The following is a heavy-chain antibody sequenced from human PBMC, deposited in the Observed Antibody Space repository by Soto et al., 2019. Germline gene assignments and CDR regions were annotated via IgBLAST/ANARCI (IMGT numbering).Heavy chain of an antibody. V-gene: IGHV1-3*01. J-gene: IGHJ6*02. CDR3: AREARVSHSSSRNGDYYGMDV. D-gene: IGHD6-13*01. CDR2: INAGNGNT. Sequence: ASVKVSCKASGYTFTSYAMHWVRQAPGQRLEWMGWINAGNGNTKYSQKFQGRVTITRDTSASTAYMELSSLRSEDTAVYYCAREARVSHSSSRNGDYYGMDVWGQGTTVTVSS. CDR1: GYTFTSYA.